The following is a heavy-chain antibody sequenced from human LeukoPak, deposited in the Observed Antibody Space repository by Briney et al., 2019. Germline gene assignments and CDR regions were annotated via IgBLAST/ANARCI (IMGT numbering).Heavy chain of an antibody. V-gene: IGHV3-48*02. CDR2: ISSSSSTI. Sequence: PGGSLRLSCAASGFTFSIYSMNWVRQAPGKGLEWVSYISSSSSTIHYAGSVKGRFTISRDNAKNSLYLQMNSLRDEDTAVYYCARLAAAGTGEDYWGQGTLVTVSS. CDR3: ARLAAAGTGEDY. D-gene: IGHD6-25*01. J-gene: IGHJ4*02. CDR1: GFTFSIYS.